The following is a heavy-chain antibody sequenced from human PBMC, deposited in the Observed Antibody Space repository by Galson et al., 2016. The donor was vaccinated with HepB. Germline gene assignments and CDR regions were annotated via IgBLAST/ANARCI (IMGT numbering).Heavy chain of an antibody. V-gene: IGHV3-49*03. Sequence: SLRLSCAASGFTFSDHAMSWFRQAPGKGPEWVGFISSNAYGGTTEFAASVKDRFIISRDDSKSIAYLQMNSLKIEDTAVYYCTDGGGIAAAARGLNHWGQGTLVTVSS. D-gene: IGHD6-13*01. CDR2: ISSNAYGGTT. J-gene: IGHJ5*02. CDR1: GFTFSDHA. CDR3: TDGGGIAAAARGLNH.